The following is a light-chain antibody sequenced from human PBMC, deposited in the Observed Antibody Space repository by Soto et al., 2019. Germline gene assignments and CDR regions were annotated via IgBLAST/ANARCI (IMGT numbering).Light chain of an antibody. Sequence: ETVMTQSPATLSVFPGEIATLSFSASQSVSGNLAWYQQKPGQAPRLLIYGASTRATGIPARFSGSGSETDFTLTISSLQSEDFAVYYCQQYKNWPPVTFGGGTKVDIK. CDR1: QSVSGN. CDR3: QQYKNWPPVT. J-gene: IGKJ4*01. V-gene: IGKV3-15*01. CDR2: GAS.